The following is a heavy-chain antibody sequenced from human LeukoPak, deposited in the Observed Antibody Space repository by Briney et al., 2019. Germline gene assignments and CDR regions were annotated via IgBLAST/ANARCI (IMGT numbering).Heavy chain of an antibody. Sequence: GGSLRLSCAASGFTFSSYVFHWVRQAPGKGLEWVAVISRDGSDKYYADSVKGRFTISRDSSKNTVYLQMNSLRADDTAVYYCARNEGNLGDHWGQGTLVTVSS. D-gene: IGHD7-27*01. CDR1: GFTFSSYV. CDR3: ARNEGNLGDH. CDR2: ISRDGSDK. J-gene: IGHJ4*02. V-gene: IGHV3-30-3*01.